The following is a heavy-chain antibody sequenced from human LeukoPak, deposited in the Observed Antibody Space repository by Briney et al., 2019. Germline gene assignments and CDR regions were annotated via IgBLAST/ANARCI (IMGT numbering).Heavy chain of an antibody. Sequence: GGSLRLSCAASGFTFSSYWMHWVRQAPGKGLVWVSHIKTDGSSTNYAESVKGRFTISRDNAKNTVYLQMNSLRAEDTAVYYCARARSSYGYGDAFDIWGQGTMVTVSS. V-gene: IGHV3-74*01. D-gene: IGHD5-18*01. J-gene: IGHJ3*02. CDR3: ARARSSYGYGDAFDI. CDR2: IKTDGSST. CDR1: GFTFSSYW.